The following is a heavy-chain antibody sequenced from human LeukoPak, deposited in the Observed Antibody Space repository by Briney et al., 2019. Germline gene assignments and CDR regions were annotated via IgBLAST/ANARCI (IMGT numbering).Heavy chain of an antibody. V-gene: IGHV3-30*18. CDR3: AKDFDYDILTGSPFDY. CDR2: ISYDGSNK. CDR1: GFTFSSYG. Sequence: GGSLRLSCAASGFTFSSYGMHWVRQAPGKGLEWVAVISYDGSNKYYADSMKGRFTISRDNSKNTLYLQMNSLRAEDTAVYYCAKDFDYDILTGSPFDYWGQGTLVTVSS. D-gene: IGHD3-9*01. J-gene: IGHJ4*02.